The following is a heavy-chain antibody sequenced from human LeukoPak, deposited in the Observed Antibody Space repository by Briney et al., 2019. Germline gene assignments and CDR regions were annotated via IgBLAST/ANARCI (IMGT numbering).Heavy chain of an antibody. D-gene: IGHD1/OR15-1a*01. Sequence: GGSLRLSCAASGFTFSSYSMNWVRQAPGKGLEWVSYISSSSSTIYYADSVKGRFTISRDNAKNSLYLQMNSLRAEDTAVYYCARGPSQQKKGGVPHPAIDYWGQGTLVTVSS. V-gene: IGHV3-48*04. CDR1: GFTFSSYS. CDR3: ARGPSQQKKGGVPHPAIDY. CDR2: ISSSSSTI. J-gene: IGHJ4*02.